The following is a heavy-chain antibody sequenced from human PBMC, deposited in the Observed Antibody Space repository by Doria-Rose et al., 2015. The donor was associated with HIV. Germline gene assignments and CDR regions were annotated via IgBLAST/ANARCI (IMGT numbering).Heavy chain of an antibody. V-gene: IGHV2-26*01. D-gene: IGHD6-13*01. Sequence: SGPVLVKPTETLTLACTVSGVSLSSPGMGVSWIRQPPGKALEWLANIFSDDGRSYKTSLQSRLTISRGTSKSQVVLTMTDRDPVDTATYYCARIKSSRWYHKYYFDFWGQGTLVIVSA. J-gene: IGHJ4*02. CDR2: IFSDDGR. CDR1: GVSLSSPGMG. CDR3: ARIKSSRWYHKYYFDF.